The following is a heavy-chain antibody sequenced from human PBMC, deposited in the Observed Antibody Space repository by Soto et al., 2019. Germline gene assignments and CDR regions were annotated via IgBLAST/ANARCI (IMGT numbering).Heavy chain of an antibody. CDR3: AKRPLTAAGFDY. J-gene: IGHJ4*02. V-gene: IGHV3-23*01. D-gene: IGHD6-13*01. CDR2: ITGSGGGT. Sequence: EVQLLESGGGLVQPGGSLRLSCAASGFTFGNYAMTWVRQATGKGLEWVSVITGSGGGTYFVDSVKGRFTISRDNSKNTVYLQMNSLRAEDTAVYYCAKRPLTAAGFDYWGQGTLVTVSS. CDR1: GFTFGNYA.